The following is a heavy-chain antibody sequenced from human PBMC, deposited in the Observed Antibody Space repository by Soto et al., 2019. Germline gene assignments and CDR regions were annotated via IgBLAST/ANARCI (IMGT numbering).Heavy chain of an antibody. CDR3: ARGNEYYYDTSGYPPVPPPFDY. J-gene: IGHJ4*02. CDR2: LYYSGRT. D-gene: IGHD3-22*01. Sequence: SETPSLTCTGSGGSVSSGSYHWGWIRQPPGKGLEWIGCLYYSGRTKYNPSLKSRITISVDMSKNHFSLKLSSVTAADTAVYYCARGNEYYYDTSGYPPVPPPFDYWGQGTLVTVSS. V-gene: IGHV4-61*01. CDR1: GGSVSSGSYH.